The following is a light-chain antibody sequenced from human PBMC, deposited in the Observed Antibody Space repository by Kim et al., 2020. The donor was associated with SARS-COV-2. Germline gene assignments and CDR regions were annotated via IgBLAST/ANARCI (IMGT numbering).Light chain of an antibody. CDR1: QGISSA. V-gene: IGKV1-13*02. Sequence: AIQLTQSPSSLSASVGDRVTITCRASQGISSALAWYQQKPGKAPKLLIYGASSLESGVPSRFSGSGSGTDFTLTISSLQPEDFATYYCQQFFTFGPGTKVDIK. J-gene: IGKJ3*01. CDR2: GAS. CDR3: QQFFT.